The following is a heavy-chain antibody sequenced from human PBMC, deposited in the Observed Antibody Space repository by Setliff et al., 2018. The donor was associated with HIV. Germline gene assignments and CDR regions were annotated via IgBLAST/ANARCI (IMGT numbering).Heavy chain of an antibody. CDR2: VFHSGSA. CDR3: ARQGDGYNLYHVYYFDY. D-gene: IGHD5-12*01. Sequence: SETLSLTCAVSGGPLNSRNWWSWVRQPPGKGLEWIGEVFHSGSANSNASLRSRVMISVDTSKNQFSLKLSAVTAADTAVYYCARQGDGYNLYHVYYFDYWGQGTLVTVSS. CDR1: GGPLNSRNW. J-gene: IGHJ4*02. V-gene: IGHV4-4*02.